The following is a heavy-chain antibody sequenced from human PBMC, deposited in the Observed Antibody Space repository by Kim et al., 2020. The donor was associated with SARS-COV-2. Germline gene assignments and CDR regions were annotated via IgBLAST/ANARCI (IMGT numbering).Heavy chain of an antibody. J-gene: IGHJ5*02. Sequence: SETLSLTCTVSGGSISSSSYYWGWIRQPPGKGLEWIGSIYYSGSTYYNPSLKSRVTISVDTSKNQFSLKLSSVTAADTAVYYCARLGSLWEVRGVISGFDPWGQGTLVTVSS. CDR3: ARLGSLWEVRGVISGFDP. V-gene: IGHV4-39*01. CDR2: IYYSGST. CDR1: GGSISSSSYY. D-gene: IGHD3-10*01.